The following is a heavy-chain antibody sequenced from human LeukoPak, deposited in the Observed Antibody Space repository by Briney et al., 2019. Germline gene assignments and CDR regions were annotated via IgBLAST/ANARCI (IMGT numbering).Heavy chain of an antibody. Sequence: PGGSLRLSCAASGFTFSSYSMNWVRQAPGKGLEWVSYISSSSSTIYYADSVKGRFTISRDNAKNSLFLQMNSLRAEDTAVYYCARGPLIAAAGTWWGQGTLVTVSS. CDR3: ARGPLIAAAGTW. V-gene: IGHV3-48*04. CDR1: GFTFSSYS. J-gene: IGHJ4*02. D-gene: IGHD6-13*01. CDR2: ISSSSSTI.